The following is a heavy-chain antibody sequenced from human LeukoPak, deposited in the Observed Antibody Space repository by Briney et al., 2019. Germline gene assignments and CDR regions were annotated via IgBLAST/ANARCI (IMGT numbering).Heavy chain of an antibody. CDR2: IYSGGST. Sequence: QPGGSLRLSCAASGFTFSSYAMHWVRQAPGKGLEWVSVIYSGGSTYYADSVKGRFTISRDNSKNTLYLQMNSLRAEDTAVYYCAIISGYYESDAFDIWGQGTMVTVSS. J-gene: IGHJ3*02. V-gene: IGHV3-66*01. CDR1: GFTFSSYA. CDR3: AIISGYYESDAFDI. D-gene: IGHD3-3*01.